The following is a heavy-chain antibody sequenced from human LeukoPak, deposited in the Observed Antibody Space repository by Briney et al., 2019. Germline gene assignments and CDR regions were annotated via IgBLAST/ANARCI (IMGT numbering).Heavy chain of an antibody. D-gene: IGHD5-18*01. CDR2: ISSSSSYI. CDR1: GFTFSSYS. Sequence: GGSLRLSCAASGFTFSSYSMNWVRQAPGKGLEWVSSISSSSSYIYYADSVKGRFTISRDNAKNSLYLQMNSLRAEDTAVYYCVRDQVDTVMIYYLDYWGQGTLVTVSS. CDR3: VRDQVDTVMIYYLDY. J-gene: IGHJ4*02. V-gene: IGHV3-21*01.